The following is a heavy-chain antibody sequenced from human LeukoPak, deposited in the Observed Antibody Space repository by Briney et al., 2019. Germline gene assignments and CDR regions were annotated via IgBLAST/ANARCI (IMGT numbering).Heavy chain of an antibody. CDR1: GGTFSSYA. D-gene: IGHD6-13*01. J-gene: IGHJ5*02. CDR2: IIPIVGTA. CDR3: ARAGIAAAGTSSWFDP. V-gene: IGHV1-69*13. Sequence: ASVTVSCKASGGTFSSYASSWVRQAPGQGLEWMGGIIPIVGTANYAQKFQGRVTITADESTSTAYMELSSLRSEDTAVYYCARAGIAAAGTSSWFDPWGQGTLVTVSS.